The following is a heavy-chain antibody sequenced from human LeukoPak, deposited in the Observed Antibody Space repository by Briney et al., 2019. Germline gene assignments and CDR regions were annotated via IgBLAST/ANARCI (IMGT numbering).Heavy chain of an antibody. CDR2: INSDGSST. D-gene: IGHD2-15*01. Sequence: GGSLRLSCAASGFTFSSYWMHWVRQAPGKGLVWVSRINSDGSSTSYADSVKGRFTISRDSAKNTLYLQMNSLRAEDTAVYYCARDTLGPLYYGMDVWGQGTTVTVSS. CDR3: ARDTLGPLYYGMDV. V-gene: IGHV3-74*01. CDR1: GFTFSSYW. J-gene: IGHJ6*02.